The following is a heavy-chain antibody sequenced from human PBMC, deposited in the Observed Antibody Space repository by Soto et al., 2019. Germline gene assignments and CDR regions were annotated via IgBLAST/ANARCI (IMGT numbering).Heavy chain of an antibody. CDR1: GFTFSSYW. CDR2: IKQDGSEK. V-gene: IGHV3-7*03. D-gene: IGHD6-19*01. Sequence: PVGSLRLSCSASGFTFSSYWMSWVRQAPGKGLEWVANIKQDGSEKYYVDSVKGRFTISRDNAKNSLYLQMNSLRAEDTAVYYCARGMPGDIAVAGPGYYYYGMDVWGQGTTVTVSS. CDR3: ARGMPGDIAVAGPGYYYYGMDV. J-gene: IGHJ6*02.